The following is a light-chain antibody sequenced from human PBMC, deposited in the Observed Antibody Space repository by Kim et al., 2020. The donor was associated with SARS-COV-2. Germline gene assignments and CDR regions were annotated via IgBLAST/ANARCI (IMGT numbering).Light chain of an antibody. CDR3: QQRRNWPET. CDR1: QSVSSY. CDR2: DAF. Sequence: EIVLTQSPATLSLSPGERATLSCRASQSVSSYLAWYQQKPGQAPRLLIYDAFDRATGIPARFSGSGSGTEFTLTISSLEPEDFAVYYCQQRRNWPETFGQGTKLEI. V-gene: IGKV3-11*01. J-gene: IGKJ2*01.